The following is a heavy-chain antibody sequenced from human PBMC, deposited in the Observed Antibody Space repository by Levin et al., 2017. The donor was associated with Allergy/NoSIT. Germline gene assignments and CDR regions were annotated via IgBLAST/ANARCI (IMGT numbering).Heavy chain of an antibody. Sequence: GSLRLSCTVSGGSISSYYWSWIRQPPGKGLEWIGYIYYSGTGNYNPSLKSRVTISVDTSKNQFYLNLSSVTAADTAVYYCARDRSWGYGDDPWGQGTLVTVSS. CDR3: ARDRSWGYGDDP. D-gene: IGHD4-17*01. J-gene: IGHJ5*02. V-gene: IGHV4-59*01. CDR2: IYYSGTG. CDR1: GGSISSYY.